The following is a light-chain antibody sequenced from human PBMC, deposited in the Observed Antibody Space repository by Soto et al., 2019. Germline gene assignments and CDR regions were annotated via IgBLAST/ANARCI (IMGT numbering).Light chain of an antibody. CDR2: KAS. J-gene: IGKJ1*01. CDR3: QHYNSYSEA. V-gene: IGKV1-5*03. Sequence: DIQMTQSPSTLSGSVGDRVTITCRASQTISSWLAWYQQKPGKAPKLLIYKASTLKSGVPSRFSGSGSGTEFTLTLSSLPADDFATYFCQHYNSYSEAFGQGTKVELK. CDR1: QTISSW.